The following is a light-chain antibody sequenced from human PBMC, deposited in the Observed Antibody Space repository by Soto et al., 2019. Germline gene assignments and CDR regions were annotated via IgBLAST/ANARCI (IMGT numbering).Light chain of an antibody. V-gene: IGLV2-8*01. CDR1: SSDVGGYNY. CDR2: EVS. CDR3: SSYPCSNNFLHV. Sequence: QSALTQPPSASGSPGQSVTISCTGTSSDVGGYNYVSWYQQHPGKAPKLMIYEVSKRPSGVPDRFSGSKSGNTASLSVSGLQAEDEADYYCSSYPCSNNFLHVFGAGTKVTVL. J-gene: IGLJ1*01.